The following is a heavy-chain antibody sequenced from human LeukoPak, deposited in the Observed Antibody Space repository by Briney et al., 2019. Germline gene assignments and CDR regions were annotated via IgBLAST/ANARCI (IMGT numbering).Heavy chain of an antibody. Sequence: ASVKVSCKASGYSFTAYYMHRVRQAPGQGLEWMGWINPNSGGTNYAQKFQGRVTMTRDTSVSTAYMELSRLRSDDTAVYYCARVRYRLAETYIDYWGQGTLVTVSS. J-gene: IGHJ4*02. CDR1: GYSFTAYY. CDR2: INPNSGGT. CDR3: ARVRYRLAETYIDY. V-gene: IGHV1-2*02. D-gene: IGHD3-16*01.